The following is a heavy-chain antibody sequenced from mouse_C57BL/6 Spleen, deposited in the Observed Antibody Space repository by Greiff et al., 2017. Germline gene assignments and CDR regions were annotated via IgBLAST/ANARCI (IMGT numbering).Heavy chain of an antibody. V-gene: IGHV6-3*01. J-gene: IGHJ1*03. CDR1: GFTFSNYW. CDR2: IRLKSDNYAT. Sequence: EVMLVESGGGLVQPGGSMKLSCVASGFTFSNYWMNWVRQSPEKGLEWVAQIRLKSDNYATHYAESVKGRFTISRDDSKSSVYLQMNNLRAEDTGINYCTGPEYYGSSDGYWYFEVWGTGTTVTVSS. D-gene: IGHD1-1*01. CDR3: TGPEYYGSSDGYWYFEV.